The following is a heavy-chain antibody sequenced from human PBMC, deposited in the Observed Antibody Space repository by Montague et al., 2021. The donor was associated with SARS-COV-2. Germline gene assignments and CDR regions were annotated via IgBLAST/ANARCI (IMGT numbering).Heavy chain of an antibody. CDR3: TRVDSSGPGEY. J-gene: IGHJ1*01. CDR2: ISDRGST. CDR1: GGSLNNYF. Sequence: SETLSLTCTVSGGSLNNYFLSWIRQPPGKGLDLVGYISDRGSTNSNPSLQSRVPISVDTARNQFSLKLLSVTAADTAFYYCTRVDSSGPGEYWGQGVLVSVSS. V-gene: IGHV4-59*08. D-gene: IGHD3-22*01.